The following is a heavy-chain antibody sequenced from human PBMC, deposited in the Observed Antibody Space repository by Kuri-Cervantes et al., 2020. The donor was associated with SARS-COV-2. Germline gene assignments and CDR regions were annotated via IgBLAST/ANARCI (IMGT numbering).Heavy chain of an antibody. J-gene: IGHJ2*01. V-gene: IGHV3-48*04. CDR3: ARDGGKGHGPGLYYWYFNL. CDR2: ISSSSSTI. D-gene: IGHD2-15*01. CDR1: GFTFSSYS. Sequence: LSLTCAASGFTFSSYSMNWVRQAPGRGLEWVSYISSSSSTIYYADSVKGRFTISRDNSKNTLYLQMNSLRPEDTAVYYCARDGGKGHGPGLYYWYFNLWGRGTLVTVSS.